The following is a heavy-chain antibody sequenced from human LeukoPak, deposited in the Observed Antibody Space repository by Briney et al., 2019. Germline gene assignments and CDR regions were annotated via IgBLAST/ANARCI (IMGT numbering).Heavy chain of an antibody. V-gene: IGHV4-59*01. CDR3: ARQYCSGVNCYPFFDS. CDR2: IHYSGTT. D-gene: IGHD2-15*01. CDR1: GGSISSY. Sequence: SETLSLTCTVSGGSISSYWSWIRQPPGKALEWIGFIHYSGTTNYNPSLKSRVTISIDTSKNQFSLRLTSVTAADTAVYFCARQYCSGVNCYPFFDSWGQRTLVTVSS. J-gene: IGHJ4*02.